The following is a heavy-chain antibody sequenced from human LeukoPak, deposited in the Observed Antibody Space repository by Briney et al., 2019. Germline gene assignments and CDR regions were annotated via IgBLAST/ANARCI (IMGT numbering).Heavy chain of an antibody. J-gene: IGHJ4*02. D-gene: IGHD3-10*01. CDR1: GGSISSYY. CDR2: IYYSGST. V-gene: IGHV4-59*01. Sequence: PSETLSLTCTVSGGSISSYYWSWIRQRPGKGLEWIGYIYYSGSTNYNPSLKSRVTISVDTSKNQFSLKLSSVTAADTAVYYCARAMDPYGSGSYYRDYWGQGTLVTVSS. CDR3: ARAMDPYGSGSYYRDY.